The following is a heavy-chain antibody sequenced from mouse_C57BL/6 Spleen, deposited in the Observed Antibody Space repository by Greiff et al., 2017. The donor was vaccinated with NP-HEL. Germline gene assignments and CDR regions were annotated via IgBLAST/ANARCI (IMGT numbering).Heavy chain of an antibody. Sequence: VQVVESGPELVKPGASVKISCKASGYAFSSSWMNWVKQRPGKGLEWIGRIYPGDGDTNYNGKFKGQATLTADKSSSTAYMQLSSLTSEDSAVYFCARSAFHYYGSSYYFDYWGQGTTLTVSS. CDR2: IYPGDGDT. V-gene: IGHV1-82*01. J-gene: IGHJ2*01. CDR1: GYAFSSSW. D-gene: IGHD1-1*01. CDR3: ARSAFHYYGSSYYFDY.